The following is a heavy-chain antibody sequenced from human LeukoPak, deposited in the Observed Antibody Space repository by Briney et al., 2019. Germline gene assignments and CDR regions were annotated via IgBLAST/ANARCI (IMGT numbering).Heavy chain of an antibody. CDR2: ISGSGGST. CDR1: GFTFSSYA. V-gene: IGHV3-23*01. D-gene: IGHD6-13*01. Sequence: PGGSLRLSCAASGFTFSSYAMSWVRQAPGKGLKWVSAISGSGGSTYYADSVKGRFTISRDNSKNTLYLQMNSLRAEDTAVYYCAHVAGWAAAGTYYFDYWGQGTLVTVSS. CDR3: AHVAGWAAAGTYYFDY. J-gene: IGHJ4*02.